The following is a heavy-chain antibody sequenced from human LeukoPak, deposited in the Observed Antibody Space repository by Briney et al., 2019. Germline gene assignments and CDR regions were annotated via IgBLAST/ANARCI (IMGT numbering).Heavy chain of an antibody. CDR1: GFSFRSYS. D-gene: IGHD4-17*01. CDR3: ARVLGSYGDSAY. CDR2: ITGSSSYI. V-gene: IGHV3-21*01. J-gene: IGHJ4*02. Sequence: GGSLRLSCAASGFSFRSYSMDWVRQAPGKGLEWVSSITGSSSYISYADSVKGRFTISRDNAQNSLFLEMNSLRAEDTAVYYCARVLGSYGDSAYWGQGTLVTVSS.